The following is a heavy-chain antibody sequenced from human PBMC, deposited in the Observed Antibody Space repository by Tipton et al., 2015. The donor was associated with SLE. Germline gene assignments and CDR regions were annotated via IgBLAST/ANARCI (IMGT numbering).Heavy chain of an antibody. V-gene: IGHV4-4*07. D-gene: IGHD6-13*01. J-gene: IGHJ5*02. CDR3: ARERAAAGTSWFGP. CDR1: GGSLSSYY. CDR2: IYTSGST. Sequence: LRLSCTVSGGSLSSYYWSWIRQPAGKGLEWIGRIYTSGSTNYNPSLKSRGTMSVDTSKNQFSLKLSSVTAADTAVYYCARERAAAGTSWFGPWGQGTLVTVSS.